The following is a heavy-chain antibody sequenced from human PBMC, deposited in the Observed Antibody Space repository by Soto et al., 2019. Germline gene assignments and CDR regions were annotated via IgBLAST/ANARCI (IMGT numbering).Heavy chain of an antibody. CDR2: FSGSGGNI. J-gene: IGHJ6*02. D-gene: IGHD1-26*01. Sequence: GSLRLSCVASGFAFSTHAMSWVRQAPGKGLEWVSTFSGSGGNIYYAESVKGRLTISRDDSKNTLYLQMDSLRVEDTAVYYCAKDPPWTVGPLAMDVWGQGTTVTVSS. V-gene: IGHV3-23*01. CDR1: GFAFSTHA. CDR3: AKDPPWTVGPLAMDV.